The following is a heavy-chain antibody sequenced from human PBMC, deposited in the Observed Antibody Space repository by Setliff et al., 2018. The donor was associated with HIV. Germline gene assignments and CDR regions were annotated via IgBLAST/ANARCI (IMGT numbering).Heavy chain of an antibody. CDR1: GGSITNFY. V-gene: IGHV4-4*07. J-gene: IGHJ3*02. Sequence: SETLSLTCSVSGGSITNFYLSWIRQPAGKGLEWIGRVYSSGSINYNPSLKSRVSMSVDTSKNQFSLRLRSVTAADTAVYYCARDGLNYFVSHDAFDIWGQGTRVT. CDR2: VYSSGSI. D-gene: IGHD3-22*01. CDR3: ARDGLNYFVSHDAFDI.